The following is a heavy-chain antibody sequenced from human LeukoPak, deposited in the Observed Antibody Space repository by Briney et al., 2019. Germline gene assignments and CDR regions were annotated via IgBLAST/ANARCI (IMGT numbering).Heavy chain of an antibody. D-gene: IGHD3-3*01. CDR1: GFTFSSYA. J-gene: IGHJ4*02. CDR2: ISYDGSNK. V-gene: IGHV3-30*18. CDR3: AKDTNYYDFWSGYPYFDY. Sequence: GGSLRLSCAASGFTFSSYAMGWVRQAPGKGLEWVAVISYDGSNKYYADSVKGRFTISRDNSKNTLYLQMNSLRAEDTAVYYCAKDTNYYDFWSGYPYFDYWGQGTLVTVSS.